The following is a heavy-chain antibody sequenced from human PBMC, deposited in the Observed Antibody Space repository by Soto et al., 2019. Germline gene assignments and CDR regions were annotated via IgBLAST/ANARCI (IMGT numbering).Heavy chain of an antibody. CDR3: ASPPSSNRYYYGMDV. CDR1: GGTFSSYA. J-gene: IGHJ6*02. Sequence: QVQLVQSGAEVKKPGSSVKVSCKASGGTFSSYAISWVRQAPGQGLEWMGGIIPIFGTANYAQKFQGRVTITADVSTSTAYIVLSSLRSEDTAVYYCASPPSSNRYYYGMDVWGQGTTVTVSS. CDR2: IIPIFGTA. D-gene: IGHD4-4*01. V-gene: IGHV1-69*12.